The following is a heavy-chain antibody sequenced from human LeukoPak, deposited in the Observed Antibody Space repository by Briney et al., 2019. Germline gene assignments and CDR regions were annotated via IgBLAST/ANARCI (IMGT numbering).Heavy chain of an antibody. Sequence: SETLSLTCTVSGGSISSYYWSWIRQPPGKGLEWIGRIYTSGSTNYNPFLESRVTMSVDTSKNQFSLKLSSVTAADTAVYYCARLAGIAAAGTFDYWGQGTLVTVSS. J-gene: IGHJ4*02. V-gene: IGHV4-4*07. CDR2: IYTSGST. D-gene: IGHD6-13*01. CDR1: GGSISSYY. CDR3: ARLAGIAAAGTFDY.